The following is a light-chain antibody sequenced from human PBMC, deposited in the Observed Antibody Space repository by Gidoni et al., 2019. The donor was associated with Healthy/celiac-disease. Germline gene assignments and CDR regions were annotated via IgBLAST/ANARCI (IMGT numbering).Light chain of an antibody. CDR3: QSYDSSLSGPV. V-gene: IGLV1-40*01. J-gene: IGLJ2*01. CDR1: SSNIGAGYD. Sequence: QSVLTQPPSVSGAPGQRVTISCTGSSSNIGAGYDVHWYQQRPGTAPKLLIYGNSNRPSVVPDRFSGSKSGTSASLAITGLQAEDEADYYCQSYDSSLSGPVFGGGTKLTVL. CDR2: GNS.